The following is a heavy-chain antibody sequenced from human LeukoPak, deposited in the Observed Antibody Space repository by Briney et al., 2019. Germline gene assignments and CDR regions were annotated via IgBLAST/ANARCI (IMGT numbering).Heavy chain of an antibody. D-gene: IGHD2-2*01. CDR3: VKEGTSAYFDS. CDR2: IYGSGRRT. V-gene: IGHV3-23*01. J-gene: IGHJ4*02. Sequence: PGGSLRPSCVASGFTFSIYAMSWVRQAPGKGLEWVSEIYGSGRRTYYADFLKGRFTISRDNSKNTVYLQMNSLRAEDTAVYYCVKEGTSAYFDSWGQGILVTVSS. CDR1: GFTFSIYA.